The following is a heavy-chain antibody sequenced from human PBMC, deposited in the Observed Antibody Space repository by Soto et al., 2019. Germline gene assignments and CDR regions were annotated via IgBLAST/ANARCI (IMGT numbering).Heavy chain of an antibody. Sequence: GGSLRLSCAASGFTFSSYSMNWVRQAPGKGLEWVSYISSSSSTIYYADSVKGRFTISRDNAKNSLYLQMNSLRDEDTAVYYCARDGGNSQDYYYYGMDVWGQGTTVTVSS. V-gene: IGHV3-48*02. CDR3: ARDGGNSQDYYYYGMDV. D-gene: IGHD2-21*02. CDR1: GFTFSSYS. J-gene: IGHJ6*02. CDR2: ISSSSSTI.